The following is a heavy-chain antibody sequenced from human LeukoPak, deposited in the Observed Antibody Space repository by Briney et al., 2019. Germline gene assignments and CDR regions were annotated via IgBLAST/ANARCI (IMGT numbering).Heavy chain of an antibody. CDR1: GASFSDSY. CDR2: INKSGST. V-gene: IGHV4-34*01. Sequence: KPSETLSLTCAVYGASFSDSYGRWVRQSPEKGREWIGEINKSGSTSYNPSLNSRGIMSVDRSKNPFSLRLTSVTAADTAVYYCARGRYGPRLGNWGQGTLVTVSS. J-gene: IGHJ4*02. CDR3: ARGRYGPRLGN. D-gene: IGHD3-16*01.